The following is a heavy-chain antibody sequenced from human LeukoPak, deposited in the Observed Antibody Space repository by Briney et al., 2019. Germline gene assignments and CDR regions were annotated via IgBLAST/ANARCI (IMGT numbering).Heavy chain of an antibody. D-gene: IGHD3-22*01. CDR3: ARSSYYYDSSGYYLDAFDI. J-gene: IGHJ3*02. Sequence: GASVKVSCKAFGYTFTDYYIHWVKEAPGKGLEWMGRVDPEDGETTYAEKFQGRVTITADTSTDTAYMELNNLRSEDTAVYYCARSSYYYDSSGYYLDAFDIWGQGTMVTVSS. CDR2: VDPEDGET. CDR1: GYTFTDYY. V-gene: IGHV1-69-2*01.